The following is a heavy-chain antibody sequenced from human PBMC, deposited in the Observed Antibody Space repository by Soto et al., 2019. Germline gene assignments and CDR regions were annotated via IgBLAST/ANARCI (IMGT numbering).Heavy chain of an antibody. CDR2: ISGSGRDI. J-gene: IGHJ5*02. CDR3: TRDMHYDFWNNYRGLLNWFDP. Sequence: GGSLRLSCAASGFTFNTYSMNWVRQAPGKGLEWVSSISGSGRDIYDADSVKGRFSVSRDNAKNTVYLQMNRLRAEDTAVYYCTRDMHYDFWNNYRGLLNWFDPWGQGTLVTVSS. D-gene: IGHD3-3*01. CDR1: GFTFNTYS. V-gene: IGHV3-21*06.